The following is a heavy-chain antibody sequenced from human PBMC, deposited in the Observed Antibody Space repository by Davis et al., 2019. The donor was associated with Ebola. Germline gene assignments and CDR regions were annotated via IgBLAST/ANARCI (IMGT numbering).Heavy chain of an antibody. D-gene: IGHD3-16*01. Sequence: GESLKISCAASGFTFSSYAMSWVRQAPGKGLEWVSAISGSGGSTYYADSVKGRFTISRDNAKNTLYLQMNSLRGEDTAVYYWGGGPPGLIAYWGQGALVTVSS. CDR2: ISGSGGST. V-gene: IGHV3-23*01. CDR3: GGGPPGLIAY. CDR1: GFTFSSYA. J-gene: IGHJ4*02.